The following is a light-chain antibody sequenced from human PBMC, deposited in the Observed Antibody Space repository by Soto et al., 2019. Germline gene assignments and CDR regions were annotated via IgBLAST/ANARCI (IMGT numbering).Light chain of an antibody. Sequence: MLYTNTLSLSPGERATLSCRASQSVSNNYLAWYQQKPGQAPRLLIYGASTRATGVPARFSGGGSGTEFTLTITSLQSEDFAVYWSQQYNNWLIPFGPGRLLDI. CDR1: QSVSNN. CDR2: GAS. V-gene: IGKV3D-15*01. CDR3: QQYNNWLIP. J-gene: IGKJ5*01.